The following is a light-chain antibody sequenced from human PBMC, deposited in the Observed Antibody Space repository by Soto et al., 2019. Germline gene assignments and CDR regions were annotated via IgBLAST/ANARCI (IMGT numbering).Light chain of an antibody. CDR3: QKYNSAPLT. V-gene: IGKV3-20*01. J-gene: IGKJ4*01. CDR1: QSVSSSY. Sequence: DIVLTQSPATLCLSPRERDNLSCRPSQSVSSSYLAWYQQKPGQPPSLLIYGASSRATGIPDRFSGSGSGTEFTLTISSLQSEDVAAYYCQKYNSAPLTFGGGTKVDIK. CDR2: GAS.